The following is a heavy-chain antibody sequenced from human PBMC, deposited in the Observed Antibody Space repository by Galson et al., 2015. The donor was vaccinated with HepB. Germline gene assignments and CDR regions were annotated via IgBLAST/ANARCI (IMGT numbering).Heavy chain of an antibody. D-gene: IGHD6-13*01. Sequence: SLRLSCAASGFTFSSYAMHWVRQAPGKGLEYVSAISSNGGSTYYADSVKGRFAISRDNSKNTLYLQMSSLRAEDTAVYYCVKGALAAAGTWFPQKYYFDYWGQGTLVTVSS. V-gene: IGHV3-64D*06. CDR2: ISSNGGST. J-gene: IGHJ4*02. CDR3: VKGALAAAGTWFPQKYYFDY. CDR1: GFTFSSYA.